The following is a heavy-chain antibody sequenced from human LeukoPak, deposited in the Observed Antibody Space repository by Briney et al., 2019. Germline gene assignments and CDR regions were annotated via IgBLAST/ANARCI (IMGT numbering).Heavy chain of an antibody. Sequence: ASVKVSCKASGYTFTGYYIHWVRQAPGQGLEWMGWINPNSGGTNYAQKCQDWVTMTRDTSISTTYMELSRLKSDDTAVYYCARVIGYCSGGNCYNDAFDIWGQGTMVTVS. J-gene: IGHJ3*02. CDR3: ARVIGYCSGGNCYNDAFDI. V-gene: IGHV1-2*04. D-gene: IGHD2-15*01. CDR1: GYTFTGYY. CDR2: INPNSGGT.